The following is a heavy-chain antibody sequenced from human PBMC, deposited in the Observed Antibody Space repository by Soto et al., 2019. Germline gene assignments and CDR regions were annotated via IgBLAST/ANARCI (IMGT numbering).Heavy chain of an antibody. D-gene: IGHD3-16*02. V-gene: IGHV3-21*01. CDR3: ARDVAMIAFGGVISTGLDY. CDR1: GFTFSSYS. Sequence: GGSLRLSCAASGFTFSSYSMNWVRQAPGKGLEWVSSISSSSSYIYYADSVKGRFTISRDNAKNSLYLQMNSLRAEDTAVDYCARDVAMIAFGGVISTGLDYWGQGTLVTVSS. CDR2: ISSSSSYI. J-gene: IGHJ4*02.